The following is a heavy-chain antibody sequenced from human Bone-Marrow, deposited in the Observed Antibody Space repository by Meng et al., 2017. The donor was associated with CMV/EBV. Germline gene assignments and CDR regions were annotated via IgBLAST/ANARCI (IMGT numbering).Heavy chain of an antibody. CDR3: TRHSEYDYVWGRYRYGPIFDY. J-gene: IGHJ4*02. D-gene: IGHD3-16*02. Sequence: LSLTCAASGFTFSGSAMHWVRQASGKGLEWVGRIRSKANSYATAYAASVKGRFTISRDDSKNTAYLQMNSLKTEDTAVYYCTRHSEYDYVWGRYRYGPIFDYWGQGTLVTVSS. CDR1: GFTFSGSA. CDR2: IRSKANSYAT. V-gene: IGHV3-73*01.